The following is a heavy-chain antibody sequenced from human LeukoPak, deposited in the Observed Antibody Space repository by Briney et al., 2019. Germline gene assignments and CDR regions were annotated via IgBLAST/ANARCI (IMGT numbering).Heavy chain of an antibody. V-gene: IGHV1-46*01. CDR3: ARGSSPLWFGESPFDY. D-gene: IGHD3-10*01. CDR2: INPSGGST. CDR1: GYTFTRYY. J-gene: IGHJ4*02. Sequence: GASVNVSCKASGYTFTRYYMHWVRQAPGQGLEWMGIINPSGGSTSYAQKFQGRVTMTRDTSTSTVYMELSSLRSDDTAVYYCARGSSPLWFGESPFDYWGQGTLVTVSS.